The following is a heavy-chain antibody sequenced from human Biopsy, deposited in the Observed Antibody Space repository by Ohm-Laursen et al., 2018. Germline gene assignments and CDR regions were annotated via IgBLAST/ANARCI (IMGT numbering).Heavy chain of an antibody. J-gene: IGHJ2*01. D-gene: IGHD3-22*01. V-gene: IGHV4-59*01. Sequence: SETLSLTCTVSGDSISSYYWSWIRQPPKKGLQWIGYVYYTGSTDYNPSLQSRVTISVDTSKNHFSLRLRSVTLADTAIYYCARDRGYYSDRTVPGYFDLWGRGTLVTVSS. CDR2: VYYTGST. CDR3: ARDRGYYSDRTVPGYFDL. CDR1: GDSISSYY.